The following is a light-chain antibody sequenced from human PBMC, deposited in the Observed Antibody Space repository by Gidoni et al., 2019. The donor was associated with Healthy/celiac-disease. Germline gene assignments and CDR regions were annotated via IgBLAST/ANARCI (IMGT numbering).Light chain of an antibody. CDR1: QSVSSSY. CDR2: GAS. V-gene: IGKV3-20*01. CDR3: QQYGSSPRG. J-gene: IGKJ2*03. Sequence: EIVLTQSPGTLSLSPGERATLSCRASQSVSSSYLAWYQQKPGQAPRLLIYGASSRATGIPDSFSGSGSGTDFTLTISRLEPEDFAVYYCQQYGSSPRGFGQGTKLEIK.